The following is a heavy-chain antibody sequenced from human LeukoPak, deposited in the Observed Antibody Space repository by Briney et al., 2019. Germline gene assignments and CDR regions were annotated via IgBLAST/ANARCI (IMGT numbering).Heavy chain of an antibody. Sequence: PGGSLRLSCAASGLTFTNAWMTWVRQAPGKGLEWVAVISYDGSNKYYADSVKGRFTISRDNSKNTLYLQMNSLRAEDTAVYSCAKELSGSSGTNGAFDIWGQGTMVTVSS. CDR1: GLTFTNAW. J-gene: IGHJ3*02. V-gene: IGHV3-30*18. CDR3: AKELSGSSGTNGAFDI. CDR2: ISYDGSNK. D-gene: IGHD2-2*01.